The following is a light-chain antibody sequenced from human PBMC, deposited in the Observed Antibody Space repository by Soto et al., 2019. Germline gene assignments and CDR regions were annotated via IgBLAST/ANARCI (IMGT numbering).Light chain of an antibody. J-gene: IGKJ1*01. CDR3: QQYYSPWT. CDR1: QSVSSSY. V-gene: IGKV3-20*01. CDR2: GAS. Sequence: EIVLTQSPGTLSLSPGERATLSCRASQSVSSSYLAWYQQKPGQAPRLLIYGASSRATGIPDRFSGSGSGTDFTLTISRLEPEDFAVYYCQQYYSPWTFGQGTKVEIK.